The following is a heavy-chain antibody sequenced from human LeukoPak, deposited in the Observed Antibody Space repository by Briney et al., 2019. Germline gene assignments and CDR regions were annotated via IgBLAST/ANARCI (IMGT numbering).Heavy chain of an antibody. D-gene: IGHD3-9*01. J-gene: IGHJ5*02. Sequence: ASVKVSCKASGYTFTNYYMHWVRQAPGQGLEWMGIINPNDGRTSYAQKFQGRVTMTRDVSTSTIYMKLTSLRSEDTAVYYCARDLTTDYNWFDPWGQGTLVTVSS. V-gene: IGHV1-46*01. CDR3: ARDLTTDYNWFDP. CDR1: GYTFTNYY. CDR2: INPNDGRT.